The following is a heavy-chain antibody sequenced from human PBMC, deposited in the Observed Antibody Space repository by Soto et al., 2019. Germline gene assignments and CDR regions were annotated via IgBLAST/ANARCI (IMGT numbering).Heavy chain of an antibody. Sequence: PGGSLRLSCAASGFTFSSYSMNWVRQAPGKGLEWVSSISSSSSYIYYADSVKGRFTISRDNAKNSLYLQMNSLRAEDTAVYYCARDPSIFGVVQIPFDYWGQGTLVTVSS. D-gene: IGHD3-3*01. CDR2: ISSSSSYI. V-gene: IGHV3-21*01. J-gene: IGHJ4*02. CDR1: GFTFSSYS. CDR3: ARDPSIFGVVQIPFDY.